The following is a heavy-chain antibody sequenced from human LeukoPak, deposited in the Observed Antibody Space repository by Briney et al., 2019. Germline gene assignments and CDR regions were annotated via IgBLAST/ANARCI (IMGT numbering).Heavy chain of an antibody. Sequence: SETLSLTCTVSGGSISSYYWSWIRQHPGKGLEWIGYIYYGGSTYCNPSLKSRLTISLDTSSNQFSLKLNSVTAADTAVYYCARGPVRDYSNYWGQGTLVTVSS. V-gene: IGHV4-59*06. D-gene: IGHD4-11*01. CDR3: ARGPVRDYSNY. J-gene: IGHJ4*02. CDR1: GGSISSYY. CDR2: IYYGGST.